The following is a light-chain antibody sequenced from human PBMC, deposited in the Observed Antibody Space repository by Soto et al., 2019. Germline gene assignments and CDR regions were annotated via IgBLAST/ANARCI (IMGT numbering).Light chain of an antibody. CDR3: QQCHNWPLT. V-gene: IGKV1-12*01. CDR2: VTS. Sequence: DIQMTQSPSSVSASVGDRVTITCRATQGLSGSLAWYQQKPGKAPKLLISVTSRLQSGVPSRFSGSASGTDFTLTIDSLQPEDLATYYCQQCHNWPLTFGLGTRLEIK. J-gene: IGKJ5*01. CDR1: QGLSGS.